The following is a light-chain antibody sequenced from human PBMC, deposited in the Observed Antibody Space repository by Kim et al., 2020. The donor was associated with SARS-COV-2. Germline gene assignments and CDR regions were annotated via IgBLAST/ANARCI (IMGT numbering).Light chain of an antibody. V-gene: IGKV3-15*01. J-gene: IGKJ2*01. CDR2: GAT. CDR1: HDIANN. CDR3: QQYSHWPYS. Sequence: SVSPGETPTPSGRASHDIANNFAWYQHTPGQAPRLLIYGATTRATGVPARFTGSGSGTEFSLTITSLQSEDLVIYFCQQYSHWPYSFGQGTKLEIK.